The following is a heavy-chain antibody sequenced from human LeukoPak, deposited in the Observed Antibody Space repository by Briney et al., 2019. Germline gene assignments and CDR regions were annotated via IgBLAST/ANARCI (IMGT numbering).Heavy chain of an antibody. D-gene: IGHD3-10*01. J-gene: IGHJ4*02. CDR3: ARDRLLWFGELLENDY. Sequence: PGGSLRLSCAASGFTFSSYSMNWVRQAPGKGLEWVSSISSSSGYIYYADSVKGRFTISRDNAKNSLYLQMNSLRAEDTAVYYCARDRLLWFGELLENDYWGQGTLVTVSS. CDR2: ISSSSGYI. V-gene: IGHV3-21*01. CDR1: GFTFSSYS.